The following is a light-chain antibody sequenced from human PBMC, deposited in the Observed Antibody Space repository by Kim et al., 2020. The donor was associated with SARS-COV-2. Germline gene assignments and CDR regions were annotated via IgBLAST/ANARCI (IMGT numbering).Light chain of an antibody. CDR1: SSDVGGYNY. CDR3: TSYTSSNDWV. Sequence: QSIPISYTGTSSDVGGYNYVSWYQQHPGNAPKLMIYGVSKRPSGISNRFSGSKSGNTASLTISGLQAEDEADYYCTSYTSSNDWVFGGGTQLTVL. CDR2: GVS. J-gene: IGLJ3*02. V-gene: IGLV2-14*04.